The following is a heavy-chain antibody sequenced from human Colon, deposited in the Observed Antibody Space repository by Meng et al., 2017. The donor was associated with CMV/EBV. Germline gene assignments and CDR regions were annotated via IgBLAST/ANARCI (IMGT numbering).Heavy chain of an antibody. CDR1: GFTFSTYA. CDR2: ISGSDGRT. Sequence: GESLKISCAASGFTFSTYAMNWVRQAPGEGLEWISIISGSDGRTHYADSVKGRFTISRDNSKNTLFLQMNSLRPEDAALYYCAKTTVTTSYYYYGMDVWGQGTTVTVSS. J-gene: IGHJ6*02. V-gene: IGHV3-23*01. D-gene: IGHD4-17*01. CDR3: AKTTVTTSYYYYGMDV.